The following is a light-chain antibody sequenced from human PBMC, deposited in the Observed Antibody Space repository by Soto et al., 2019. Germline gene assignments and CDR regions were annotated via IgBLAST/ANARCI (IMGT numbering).Light chain of an antibody. Sequence: QSALTQPASVSGSPGQSITISCTGTSSDVGYYNYVSWYQHHPGKVTKLMIYEVSNRPSGVSNRFSGSKSGNTASLTISGLQAEDEADYYCSSYTTRSTQVFGGGTKLTVL. CDR2: EVS. V-gene: IGLV2-14*01. J-gene: IGLJ3*02. CDR1: SSDVGYYNY. CDR3: SSYTTRSTQV.